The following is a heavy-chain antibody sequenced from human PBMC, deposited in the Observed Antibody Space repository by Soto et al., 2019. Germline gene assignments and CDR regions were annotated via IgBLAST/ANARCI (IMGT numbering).Heavy chain of an antibody. J-gene: IGHJ3*02. D-gene: IGHD3-3*01. V-gene: IGHV4-30-4*02. CDR2: IYYSGST. CDR3: ARAGFWSGSDAFDI. Sequence: NPSETLSLTCTVSGGSISSGDYYWSWIRQPPGKGLEWIGYIYYSGSTYYNPFLKSRFTISVDTSKNQFSPKLSSVTAADTAVYYCARAGFWSGSDAFDIWGQGTMVTVSS. CDR1: GGSISSGDYY.